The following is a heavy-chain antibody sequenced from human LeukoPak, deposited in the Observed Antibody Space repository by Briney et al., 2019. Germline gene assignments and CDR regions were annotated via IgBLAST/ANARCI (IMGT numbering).Heavy chain of an antibody. Sequence: ASVKVSCKASGGTFSSYAISWVRQAPGQGLEWMGGIIPIFGTANYAQKFQGRATITADESTSTAYMELSSLRSEDTAVYYCARADIIVAARYYYYYMDVWGKGTTVTVSS. D-gene: IGHD6-6*01. CDR3: ARADIIVAARYYYYYMDV. V-gene: IGHV1-69*13. CDR1: GGTFSSYA. CDR2: IIPIFGTA. J-gene: IGHJ6*03.